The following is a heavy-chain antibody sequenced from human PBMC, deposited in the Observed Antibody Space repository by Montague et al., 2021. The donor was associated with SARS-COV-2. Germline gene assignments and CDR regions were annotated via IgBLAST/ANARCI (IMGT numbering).Heavy chain of an antibody. CDR2: IDQGGAT. Sequence: SETLSLTCAVYGGSFNNYYWSWIRQAPGKGLEWIGEIDQGGATNYSPSLRSRLTLSVDTSKNQFSLKLSSVTAADTAVYYCARMYYDIPTGEGAFDIWGQGTMVTVSS. V-gene: IGHV4-34*01. CDR3: ARMYYDIPTGEGAFDI. D-gene: IGHD3-9*01. CDR1: GGSFNNYY. J-gene: IGHJ3*02.